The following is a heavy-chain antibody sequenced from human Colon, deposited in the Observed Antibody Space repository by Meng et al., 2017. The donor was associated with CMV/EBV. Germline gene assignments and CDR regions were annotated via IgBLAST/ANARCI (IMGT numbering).Heavy chain of an antibody. Sequence: VGSGGGLTQPWGSLRPSRTSSGFTVRSHYISWVRQAPGKGLEWVSVIYSGGSTYYADSVKGRFTISGDNAENTLYLQMDSLRVDDTAVYYCAAQRRAGFDSWGQGTLVTVSS. V-gene: IGHV3-53*01. J-gene: IGHJ5*01. CDR1: GFTVRSHY. CDR2: IYSGGST. CDR3: AAQRRAGFDS. D-gene: IGHD5-24*01.